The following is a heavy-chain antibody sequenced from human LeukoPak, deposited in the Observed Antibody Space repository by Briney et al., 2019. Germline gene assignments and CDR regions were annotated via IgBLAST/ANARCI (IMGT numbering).Heavy chain of an antibody. CDR2: ISWNSGSI. Sequence: GGSLRLSCAASGFTFDDYAMHWVRQAPGKGLEWVSGISWNSGSIGYADSVKGRFTISRDNSKNTLYLQMNSLRAEDTAVYYCAKDEDYYDSSGYLNWFDPWGQGTLVTVSS. V-gene: IGHV3-9*01. J-gene: IGHJ5*02. CDR3: AKDEDYYDSSGYLNWFDP. CDR1: GFTFDDYA. D-gene: IGHD3-22*01.